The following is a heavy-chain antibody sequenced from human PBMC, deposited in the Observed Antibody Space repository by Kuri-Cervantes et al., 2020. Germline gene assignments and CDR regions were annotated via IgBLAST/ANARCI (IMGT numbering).Heavy chain of an antibody. J-gene: IGHJ6*02. CDR3: ARDRGELHYYYYYGMDV. Sequence: GESLKISCAASGFTFSSYDMHWVRQATGKGLEWVSAIGTAGDTYYPGSVKGRFTISRDNSKNTLYLQMNSLRAEDTAVYYCARDRGELHYYYYYGMDVWGQGTTVTVSS. CDR2: IGTAGDT. V-gene: IGHV3-13*01. CDR1: GFTFSSYD. D-gene: IGHD1-26*01.